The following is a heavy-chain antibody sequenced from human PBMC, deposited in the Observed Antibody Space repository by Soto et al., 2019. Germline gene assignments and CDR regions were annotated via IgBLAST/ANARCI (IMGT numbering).Heavy chain of an antibody. Sequence: QVQLVQSGGEVAKPGASVKVSCKAYGYTFTNYGINWVRQAPGLGLEWMGWINVYNGKTNYAQKFQARFTMTTDTSTNSVYMELRSLRSDDTAVYYCARGPDPTYFDYWGQGTLVIVSS. V-gene: IGHV1-18*01. CDR1: GYTFTNYG. CDR3: ARGPDPTYFDY. J-gene: IGHJ4*02. CDR2: INVYNGKT.